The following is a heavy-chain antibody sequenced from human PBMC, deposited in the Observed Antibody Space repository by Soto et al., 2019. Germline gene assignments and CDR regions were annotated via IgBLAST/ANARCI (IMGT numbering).Heavy chain of an antibody. CDR3: AGDSGIAVAGRPPYYYYGMDV. Sequence: SETLSLTCTVSGGSISSGGYYWSWIRQHPGKGLEWIGYIYYSGSTYYNPSLKSRVTISVDTSKNQFSLKLSSVTAADTAVYYCAGDSGIAVAGRPPYYYYGMDVWGQGTTVTVSS. D-gene: IGHD6-19*01. V-gene: IGHV4-31*03. CDR1: GGSISSGGYY. CDR2: IYYSGST. J-gene: IGHJ6*02.